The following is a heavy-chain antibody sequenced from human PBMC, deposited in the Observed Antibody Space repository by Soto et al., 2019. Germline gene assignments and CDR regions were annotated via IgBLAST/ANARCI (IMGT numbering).Heavy chain of an antibody. CDR3: ARNTSTYFDA. J-gene: IGHJ4*02. CDR1: GYSISNGDY. Sequence: PSETLSLTCTASGYSISNGDYWGWIRQAPGKGLESIGSVYYSGSTHYEPSLRGRIAISVDTLKNQFSLRLPSVTAAATAMYFCARNTSTYFDAWRQGIPVHVCS. V-gene: IGHV4-38-2*02. CDR2: VYYSGST.